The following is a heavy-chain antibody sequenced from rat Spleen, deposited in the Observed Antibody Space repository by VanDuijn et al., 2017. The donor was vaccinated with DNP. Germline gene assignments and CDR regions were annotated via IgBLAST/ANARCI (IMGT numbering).Heavy chain of an antibody. CDR1: GVTFSNYF. CDR2: ITASGGST. CDR3: ARHDYGSSFFDY. J-gene: IGHJ2*01. D-gene: IGHD1-2*01. Sequence: EVQLVETGGGLVQPGNSLKLSCAASGVTFSNYFMAWVRQAPTKGLEWVASITASGGSTSYRDSVKGRFTISRDNAKSTLYLQRDSLRSEDTATYYCARHDYGSSFFDYWGQGVMVTVSS. V-gene: IGHV5-25*01.